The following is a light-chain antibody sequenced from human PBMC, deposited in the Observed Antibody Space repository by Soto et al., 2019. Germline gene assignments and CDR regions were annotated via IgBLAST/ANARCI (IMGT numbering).Light chain of an antibody. CDR2: GAS. CDR1: QSISSN. CDR3: QQFNNWPFT. J-gene: IGKJ3*01. V-gene: IGKV3-15*01. Sequence: EIVMTQSPATLSVSPGERATLSCRASQSISSNLAWYQQKPGQDPRLLIYGASTRATGIPATFSGSGSGTEFVLTISRLHSEDFAVYYCQQFNNWPFTFGPGTKVDIK.